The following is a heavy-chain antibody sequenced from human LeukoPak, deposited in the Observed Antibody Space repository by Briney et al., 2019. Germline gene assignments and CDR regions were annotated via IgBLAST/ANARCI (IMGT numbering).Heavy chain of an antibody. Sequence: GGSLRLSCAVSGLSSSGHYLTWIRQAPGKGLEWISYIGISDTATLYADSVKGRFTISKTRAKNSRSVRKYSLSVGDGPVFYCETDTRGDLDFGYWGQGTLVTVSS. J-gene: IGHJ4*02. CDR3: ETDTRGDLDFGY. CDR2: IGISDTAT. D-gene: IGHD3-10*01. CDR1: GLSSSGHY. V-gene: IGHV3-48*03.